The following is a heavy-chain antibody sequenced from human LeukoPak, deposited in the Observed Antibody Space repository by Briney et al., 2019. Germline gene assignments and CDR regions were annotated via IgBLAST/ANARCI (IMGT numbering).Heavy chain of an antibody. Sequence: PGGSLRLSCVGSGFTSIAYALTWARQAPGKGLEWVSGISGGGVTTYYADSVKGRFTISRDNAKNSLYLQMNSLRAEDTAVYYCARGRPNDYGDYVGLYGMDVWGQGTTVTVSS. J-gene: IGHJ6*02. V-gene: IGHV3-21*01. CDR3: ARGRPNDYGDYVGLYGMDV. D-gene: IGHD4-17*01. CDR2: ISGGGVTT. CDR1: GFTSIAYA.